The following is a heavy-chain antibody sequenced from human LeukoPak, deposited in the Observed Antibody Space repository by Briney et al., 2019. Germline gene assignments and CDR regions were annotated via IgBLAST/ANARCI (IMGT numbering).Heavy chain of an antibody. CDR2: IYYSGST. CDR3: ARDSGVYGMDV. V-gene: IGHV4-59*12. CDR1: GGSISSYY. D-gene: IGHD1-26*01. J-gene: IGHJ6*02. Sequence: SETLSLTCTASGGSISSYYWSWIRQPPGKGLEWIGYIYYSGSTNYNPSLKSRVTISVGTSKNQFSLKLSSVTAADTAVYYCARDSGVYGMDVWGQGTTVTVSS.